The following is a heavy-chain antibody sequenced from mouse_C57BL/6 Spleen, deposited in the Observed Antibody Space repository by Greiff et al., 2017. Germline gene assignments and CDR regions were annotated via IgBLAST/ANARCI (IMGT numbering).Heavy chain of an antibody. Sequence: VKLQQSGAELVRPGASVKLSCKASGYTFTDYYINWVKQRPGQGLEWIARIYPGSGNTYYNEKFKGKATLTAEKSSSTAYMQLSSLTSEDSAVYFCARASNAHWYAMDYWGQGTSVTVSS. D-gene: IGHD2-5*01. CDR3: ARASNAHWYAMDY. CDR1: GYTFTDYY. J-gene: IGHJ4*01. CDR2: IYPGSGNT. V-gene: IGHV1-76*01.